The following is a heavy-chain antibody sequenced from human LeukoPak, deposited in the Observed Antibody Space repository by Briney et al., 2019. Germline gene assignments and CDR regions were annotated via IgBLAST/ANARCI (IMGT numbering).Heavy chain of an antibody. CDR3: ARHLVLGSEAGSYVGFDY. Sequence: NPSQTLSLTCTAAGGSIANTYYWGWIRQPPGKGLEWIGSTYYSGSPYYNPSLKSRVSISVDTSKNQFSLRLSSVTAADTAVYYCARHLVLGSEAGSYVGFDYWGQGTLVTVSS. J-gene: IGHJ4*02. D-gene: IGHD3-10*01. CDR2: TYYSGSP. CDR1: GGSIANTYY. V-gene: IGHV4-39*01.